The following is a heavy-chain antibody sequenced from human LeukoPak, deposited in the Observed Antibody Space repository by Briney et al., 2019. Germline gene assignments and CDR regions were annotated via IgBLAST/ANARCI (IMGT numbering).Heavy chain of an antibody. J-gene: IGHJ4*02. CDR3: ARGPADYNKLKPGDRDGYNYKSKRTPFDY. V-gene: IGHV4-39*01. D-gene: IGHD5-24*01. Sequence: SETLSLTCTVSGGSISSSSYYWGWLRHPPGKGLEWIGSIYYSGSTYYNPPLKSRVTISVDTSKNQCSLKLRSVTAADTAVYYCARGPADYNKLKPGDRDGYNYKSKRTPFDYWGQGTLVTVSS. CDR2: IYYSGST. CDR1: GGSISSSSYY.